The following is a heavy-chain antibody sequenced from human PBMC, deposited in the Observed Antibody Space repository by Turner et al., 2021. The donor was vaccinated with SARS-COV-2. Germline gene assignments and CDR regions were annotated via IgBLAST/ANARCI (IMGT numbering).Heavy chain of an antibody. V-gene: IGHV4-59*08. CDR2: FYKIGSI. Sequence: QVQLQESVPGLVRPSETLSLTCTVSGGSISSKSWSWIRRSPGRGLEWIGYFYKIGSIDYNPTLRSRVTISVDTSKNQLSLNLISMTAADTAVYYCARHQGSTSGYDHGMNVWGQGTAVIVSS. CDR1: GGSISSKS. J-gene: IGHJ6*02. D-gene: IGHD1-1*01. CDR3: ARHQGSTSGYDHGMNV.